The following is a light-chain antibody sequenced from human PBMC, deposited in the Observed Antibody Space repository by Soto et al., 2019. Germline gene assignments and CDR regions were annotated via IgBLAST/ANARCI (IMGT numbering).Light chain of an antibody. CDR2: TSS. V-gene: IGKV1-27*01. J-gene: IGKJ4*01. Sequence: DIQMTQSPSSLSASVGYRVTITCRASQGIRNYLSWYQQKPGKVPTLLIYTSSTLQSGVPSRFSGSGSGTDFTLTISSLQPEDVATYYCQKHDSAPLTFGGGTKVDI. CDR3: QKHDSAPLT. CDR1: QGIRNY.